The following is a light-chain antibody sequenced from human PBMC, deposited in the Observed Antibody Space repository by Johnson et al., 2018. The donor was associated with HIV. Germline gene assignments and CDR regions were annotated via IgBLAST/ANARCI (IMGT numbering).Light chain of an antibody. CDR1: VSNIESYF. J-gene: IGLJ1*01. CDR2: ENN. Sequence: QSVLTQPPSVSAAPGQTVNISCSGNVSNIESYFVSWYQQLPGAAPTLLIYENNKRPSGIPDRFSGSKSGTSATLGITGLQTGDEAVYYCGTWDSSLKSFVFGAVTRVTVL. V-gene: IGLV1-51*02. CDR3: GTWDSSLKSFV.